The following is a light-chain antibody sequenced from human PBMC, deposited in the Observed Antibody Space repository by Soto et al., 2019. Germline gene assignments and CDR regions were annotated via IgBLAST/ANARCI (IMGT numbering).Light chain of an antibody. CDR1: QSVGIY. CDR2: YAS. Sequence: EIVMTQSPATLSVSPGERATLSCRASQSVGIYLAWYQQKPGQAPRLLIYYASTRAAGVPARFSGGGSGTEFTLTISNLQSEDFAIYHCQQYDNLPPWTFGQGPKVDIK. CDR3: QQYDNLPPWT. V-gene: IGKV3-15*01. J-gene: IGKJ1*01.